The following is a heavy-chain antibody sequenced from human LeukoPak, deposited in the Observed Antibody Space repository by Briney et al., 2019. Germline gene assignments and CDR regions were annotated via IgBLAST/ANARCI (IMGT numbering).Heavy chain of an antibody. D-gene: IGHD3-16*01. Sequence: PSETLSLTCAVYGGSFSGYYWSWIRQPPGKGLEWIGEINHSGSTNYNPSLKSRVTISVDTSKNQFSLKLSSVTAADTAVYYCAREWGGGYFDYWGQGTLVTVSS. V-gene: IGHV4-34*01. CDR1: GGSFSGYY. J-gene: IGHJ4*02. CDR3: AREWGGGYFDY. CDR2: INHSGST.